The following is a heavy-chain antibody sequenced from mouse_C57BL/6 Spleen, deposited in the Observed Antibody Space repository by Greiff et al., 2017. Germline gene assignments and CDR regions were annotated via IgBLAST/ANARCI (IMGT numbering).Heavy chain of an antibody. Sequence: EVQLQESGAELVKPGASVKLSCTASGFNIKDYYMHWVKQRTEQGLEWIGRIDPEHGGTKYAPKFQGKATIAADTSSNTAYLQLSSLTSEDTAVYYCASELGLFDYWGQGTTPTVSS. V-gene: IGHV14-2*01. D-gene: IGHD4-1*01. CDR3: ASELGLFDY. J-gene: IGHJ2*01. CDR2: IDPEHGGT. CDR1: GFNIKDYY.